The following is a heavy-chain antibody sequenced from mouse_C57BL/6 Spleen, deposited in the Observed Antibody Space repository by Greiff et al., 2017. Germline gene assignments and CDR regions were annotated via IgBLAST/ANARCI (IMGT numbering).Heavy chain of an antibody. CDR2: IDPSDSYT. J-gene: IGHJ3*01. V-gene: IGHV1-69*01. Sequence: QVQLQQPGAELVMPGASVKLSCKASGYTFTSYWMHWVKQRPGQGLEWIGEIDPSDSYTNYNQKFKGKSTLTVDKSSRTAYMQLSSLTSEDSAVYYCARSPTGTGFAYWGQGTLVTVSA. D-gene: IGHD4-1*02. CDR3: ARSPTGTGFAY. CDR1: GYTFTSYW.